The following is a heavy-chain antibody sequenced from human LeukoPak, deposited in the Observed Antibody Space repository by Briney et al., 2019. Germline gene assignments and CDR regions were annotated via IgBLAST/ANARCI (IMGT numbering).Heavy chain of an antibody. CDR3: AREKSSSAFDYYYYMDV. CDR1: GFTFSSYA. V-gene: IGHV3-30*04. J-gene: IGHJ6*03. CDR2: ISYDGSNK. D-gene: IGHD6-25*01. Sequence: GRSLRLSCAASGFTFSSYAMHWVRQAPGKGLEWVAVISYDGSNKYYADSVKGRFTISRDNSKNSLYLQMNSLRAEDTAVYYCAREKSSSAFDYYYYMDVWGKGTTVTVSS.